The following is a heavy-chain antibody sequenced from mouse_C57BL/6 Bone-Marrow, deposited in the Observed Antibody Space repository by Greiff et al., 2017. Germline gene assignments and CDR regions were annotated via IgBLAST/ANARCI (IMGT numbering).Heavy chain of an antibody. J-gene: IGHJ4*01. CDR2: IWWADDK. CDR3: ARIPLITTGDAMDY. CDR1: GFSLSTFGMG. D-gene: IGHD1-1*01. Sequence: ESGPGILQPSQTLSLTCSFSGFSLSTFGMGVGWIRQPSGKGLEWLAHIWWADDKYYNPALKSRLTISKDTSKNQVFLKIANVDTADTATYYCARIPLITTGDAMDYWGQGTSVTVSS. V-gene: IGHV8-8*01.